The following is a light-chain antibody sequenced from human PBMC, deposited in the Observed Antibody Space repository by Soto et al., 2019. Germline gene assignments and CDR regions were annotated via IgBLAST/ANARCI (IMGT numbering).Light chain of an antibody. V-gene: IGKV1-5*03. CDR2: EAS. J-gene: IGKJ1*01. CDR1: QNINSW. Sequence: DIHMTQSPSTLSASVGDRVTITCRASQNINSWLAWYQQKPGKAPKLLIYEASSLEKGVPARFGGSGSGTEFTLTISSLQPDDFATYYCQQYNVYSWTVGQGTKVDIK. CDR3: QQYNVYSWT.